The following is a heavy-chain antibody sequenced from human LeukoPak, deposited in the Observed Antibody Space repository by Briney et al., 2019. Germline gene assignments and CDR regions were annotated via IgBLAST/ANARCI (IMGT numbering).Heavy chain of an antibody. D-gene: IGHD4-17*01. J-gene: IGHJ4*02. CDR3: TRGGDYGDPTY. CDR1: GFTFNSYS. Sequence: PGGSLRLSCAASGFTFNSYSMNWVRQAPGKGLEWVSSISSGNSYIHYADSVKGRFTISRDNAKNSLYLQMNSLRVEDTGAYYCTRGGDYGDPTYWGQGTLVTVSS. CDR2: ISSGNSYI. V-gene: IGHV3-21*01.